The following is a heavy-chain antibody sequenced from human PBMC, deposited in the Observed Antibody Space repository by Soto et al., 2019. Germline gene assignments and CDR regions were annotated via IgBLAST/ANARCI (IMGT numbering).Heavy chain of an antibody. V-gene: IGHV4-31*03. J-gene: IGHJ2*01. CDR2: IYYSGST. CDR3: ASPSKAPMVAGPLFDL. Sequence: SETLALSVNVSGGSISSGGYYGSCIRKHPGKGLEWIWYIYYSGSTHYNPSLKIRVTISVDTSKNQFSLKLSSLTAADTAVYYCASPSKAPMVAGPLFDLCGRGTQVTVSS. CDR1: GGSISSGGYY. D-gene: IGHD3-10*01.